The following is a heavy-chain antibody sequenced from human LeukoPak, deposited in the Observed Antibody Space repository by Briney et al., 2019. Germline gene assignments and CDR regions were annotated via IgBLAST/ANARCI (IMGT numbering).Heavy chain of an antibody. CDR1: GGSISSGSYH. CDR2: IYTSGST. V-gene: IGHV4-61*02. CDR3: AWQGTYDSSGDDAFDI. Sequence: SETLSLTCTVSGGSISSGSYHWSWIRQPAGKGLEWIGRIYTSGSTNYNPSLKSRVTISVNASKNQFSLKLSSVTAADTAVYYCAWQGTYDSSGDDAFDIWGQGTMVTASS. D-gene: IGHD3-22*01. J-gene: IGHJ3*02.